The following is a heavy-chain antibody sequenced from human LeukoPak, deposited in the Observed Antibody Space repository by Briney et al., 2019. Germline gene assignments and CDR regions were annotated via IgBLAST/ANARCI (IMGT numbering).Heavy chain of an antibody. J-gene: IGHJ5*02. V-gene: IGHV1-69*01. CDR3: ARLLLCSSSSCFPLKNKGWFGP. CDR2: IIPMFGTA. Sequence: GASVKVSCKTSGGTFSSYAISWVRQAPGQGLEWMGGIIPMFGTANYEQKFQGRLTITADESTSTAYMELSSLRSEDTAVYYCARLLLCSSSSCFPLKNKGWFGPWGQGTLVTVSS. CDR1: GGTFSSYA. D-gene: IGHD2-2*01.